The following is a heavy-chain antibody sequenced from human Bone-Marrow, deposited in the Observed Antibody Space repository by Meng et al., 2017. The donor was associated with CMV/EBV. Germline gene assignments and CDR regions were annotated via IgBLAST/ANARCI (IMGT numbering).Heavy chain of an antibody. CDR1: GGTFSSYA. J-gene: IGHJ6*02. CDR3: ARCMVRGVTHYYYYYGMDV. V-gene: IGHV1-2*02. Sequence: ASVKVSCKASGGTFSSYAISWVRQAPGQGLEWMGWINPNSGGTNYAQKFQGRVTMTRDTSISTAYMELSRLRSDDTAVYYCARCMVRGVTHYYYYYGMDVWGQGTTVTVSS. CDR2: INPNSGGT. D-gene: IGHD3-10*01.